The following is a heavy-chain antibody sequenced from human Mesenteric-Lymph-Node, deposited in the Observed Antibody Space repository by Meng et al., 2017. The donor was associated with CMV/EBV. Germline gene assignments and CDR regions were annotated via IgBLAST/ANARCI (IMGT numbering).Heavy chain of an antibody. CDR3: ARHCVWGYQGES. CDR2: INPAAYT. D-gene: IGHD3-16*01. J-gene: IGHJ5*02. V-gene: IGHV1-8*01. CDR1: ESTFSTCD. Sequence: ASVKVSCKASESTFSTCDINWVRQATGQGLEWMGWINPAAYTGYAQRFQGRVIITRDPSSSTVYMELNSLRSEDTAIYFCARHCVWGYQGESWGQGTPVTVSS.